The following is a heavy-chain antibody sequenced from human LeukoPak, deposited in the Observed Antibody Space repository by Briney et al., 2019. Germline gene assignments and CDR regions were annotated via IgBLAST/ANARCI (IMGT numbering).Heavy chain of an antibody. CDR2: IYTSGST. CDR1: GGSISSYY. D-gene: IGHD1-7*01. CDR3: ARVSIDNWNYAYFDY. J-gene: IGHJ4*02. Sequence: LETLSLTCTVSGGSISSYYWSWIRQPAGKGLEWIGRIYTSGSTNYNPSLKSRVTMSVDTSKNQFSLKLSSVTAADTAVYYCARVSIDNWNYAYFDYWGQGTLVTVSS. V-gene: IGHV4-4*07.